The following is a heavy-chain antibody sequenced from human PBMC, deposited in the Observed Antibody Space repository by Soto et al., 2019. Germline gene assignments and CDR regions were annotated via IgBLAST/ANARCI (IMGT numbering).Heavy chain of an antibody. CDR1: GGSISSGGYY. V-gene: IGHV4-31*03. CDR3: ARGYGFGEHENWFDP. J-gene: IGHJ5*02. D-gene: IGHD3-10*01. CDR2: IYYSGST. Sequence: QVQLQESGPGLVKPSQTLSLTCTVSGGSISSGGYYWSWIRQHPGKGLEWIGYIYYSGSTYYNPSLKSRVTIAVDTSKNQFSLKLSSVTAADTAVYYCARGYGFGEHENWFDPWGQGTLVTVSS.